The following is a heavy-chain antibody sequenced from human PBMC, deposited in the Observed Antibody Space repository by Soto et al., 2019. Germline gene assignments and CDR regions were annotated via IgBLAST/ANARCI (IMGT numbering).Heavy chain of an antibody. J-gene: IGHJ4*02. CDR1: GYSFTSYW. D-gene: IGHD2-21*02. CDR2: IYPGDSDT. CDR3: ARSGGAYCGGDCYNLLY. V-gene: IGHV5-51*01. Sequence: GESLKISCKGSGYSFTSYWIGWVRQMPGKGLEWMGIIYPGDSDTRYSPSFQGQVHISADKSISTAYLQWSSLKASDTAMYYCARSGGAYCGGDCYNLLYWGQGTLVTVSS.